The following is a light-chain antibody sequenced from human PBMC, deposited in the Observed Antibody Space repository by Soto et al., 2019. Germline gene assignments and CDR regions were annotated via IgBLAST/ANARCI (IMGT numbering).Light chain of an antibody. CDR3: QQYGSSPYT. CDR1: QSVSSSY. V-gene: IGKV3D-20*01. J-gene: IGKJ2*01. Sequence: EIVLTQSPATLSLSPRAIATLSCGASQSVSSSYLAWYQQKPGLGPRLLIYDASSRSTGIPDRFSGSGSGTDFTLTISRLEPEDFEVYYCQQYGSSPYTFGQGTKLEIK. CDR2: DAS.